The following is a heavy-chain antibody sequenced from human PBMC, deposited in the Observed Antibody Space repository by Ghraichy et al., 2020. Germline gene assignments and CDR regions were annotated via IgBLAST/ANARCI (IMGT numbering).Heavy chain of an antibody. V-gene: IGHV4-39*07. CDR2: IDHIGST. J-gene: IGHJ5*01. Sequence: SETLSLTCTVSGDSFSSTSPYWGWIRQSPGKGLEWIGNIDHIGSTYYNPALKSRVSISIDTSRNQFSLRLQSVTAADTALYYCARREPRNIHITYGWFDSWGHGTLVTVSS. D-gene: IGHD1-14*01. CDR3: ARREPRNIHITYGWFDS. CDR1: GDSFSSTSPY.